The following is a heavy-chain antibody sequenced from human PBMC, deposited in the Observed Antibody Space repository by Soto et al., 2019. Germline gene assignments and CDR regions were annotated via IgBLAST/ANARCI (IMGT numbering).Heavy chain of an antibody. CDR3: AIFKGCSGGSCYSYFDY. CDR2: ISKDGSNK. D-gene: IGHD2-15*01. Sequence: QVQLVESGGGVGQPGRSLRLSCAASGFTFSSYAMHWVRQAPGKGLEWVAVISKDGSNKYYADSVKGRFTISRDNSKNTLYLQMNSLRAEDTAVYYCAIFKGCSGGSCYSYFDYWGQGTLVTVSS. CDR1: GFTFSSYA. J-gene: IGHJ4*02. V-gene: IGHV3-30-3*01.